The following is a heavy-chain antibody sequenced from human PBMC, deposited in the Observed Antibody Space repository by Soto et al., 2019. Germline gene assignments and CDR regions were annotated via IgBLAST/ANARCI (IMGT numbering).Heavy chain of an antibody. V-gene: IGHV3-7*01. J-gene: IGHJ6*02. CDR3: ASLGRHG. D-gene: IGHD3-16*01. CDR2: IKQDGSEK. Sequence: WWSLRLSCASSGFTVSDSWMDWVRQAPGKGPEWVANIKQDGSEKNYVDSVKGRFTISRDNAKNSLYLQMNSLRAEDTAVYYCASLGRHGWGQGTTVTVSS. CDR1: GFTVSDSW.